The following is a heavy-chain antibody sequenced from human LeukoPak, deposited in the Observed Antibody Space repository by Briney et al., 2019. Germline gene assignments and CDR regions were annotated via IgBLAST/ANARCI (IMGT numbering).Heavy chain of an antibody. V-gene: IGHV4-59*01. Sequence: SETLCLTCTVSGGSISSYYWSWIRQPPGKGLEWIGYIYYTGSTYYSPSLKSRVTISVDTSKNQFSLKLNSVTAADTAVYYCARCGYSYGTGYYFDYWGQGTLVTVSS. CDR3: ARCGYSYGTGYYFDY. J-gene: IGHJ4*02. D-gene: IGHD5-18*01. CDR1: GGSISSYY. CDR2: IYYTGST.